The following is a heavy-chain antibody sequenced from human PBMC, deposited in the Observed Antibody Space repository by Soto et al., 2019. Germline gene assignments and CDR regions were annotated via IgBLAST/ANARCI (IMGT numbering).Heavy chain of an antibody. D-gene: IGHD1-26*01. CDR1: GGSISSSNW. V-gene: IGHV4-4*02. CDR2: IYHSGST. CDR3: ARDAREWELYYFDY. J-gene: IGHJ4*02. Sequence: SETLSLTCAVSGGSISSSNWWSWVRQPPGKGLEWIGEIYHSGSTNYNPSLKSRVTISVDKSKNQFSLKLSSVTAADTAVYYCARDAREWELYYFDYWGQGTLVTVSS.